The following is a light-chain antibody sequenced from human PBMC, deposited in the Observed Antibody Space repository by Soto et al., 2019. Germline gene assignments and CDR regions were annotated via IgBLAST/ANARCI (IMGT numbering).Light chain of an antibody. V-gene: IGKV3-20*01. Sequence: EIVLTQSPGTLSLSPGERVTLSCRASQRVSSSYLAWYRQKPGHAPRLLIYGASTRATGIQDRVSGSGSETDFTLTISRLEPEDFAVYYCQQYGSAPCTFGQGTKLEIK. J-gene: IGKJ2*02. CDR3: QQYGSAPCT. CDR1: QRVSSSY. CDR2: GAS.